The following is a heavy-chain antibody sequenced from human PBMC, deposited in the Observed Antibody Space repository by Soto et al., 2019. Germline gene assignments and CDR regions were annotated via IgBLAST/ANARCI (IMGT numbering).Heavy chain of an antibody. Sequence: QVQLVESGGGVVQPGRSLRLSCAASGFTFKRYGMHWVRQAPGQGLEWVAVIWYDETKNYYADSVRGRFIISRDDPQNTLYLQMNSLTAEDTGVYYCARTTDTAMVTWFDPRGHGTLVIVSP. CDR1: GFTFKRYG. CDR2: IWYDETKN. V-gene: IGHV3-33*01. J-gene: IGHJ5*02. CDR3: ARTTDTAMVTWFDP. D-gene: IGHD5-18*01.